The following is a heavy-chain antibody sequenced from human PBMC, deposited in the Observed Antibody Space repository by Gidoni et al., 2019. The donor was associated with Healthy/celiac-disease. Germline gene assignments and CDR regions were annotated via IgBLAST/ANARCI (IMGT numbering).Heavy chain of an antibody. CDR2: ISSSSSTI. CDR3: ARDDIAAVAGTPLDY. D-gene: IGHD6-19*01. Sequence: EVQLVESGGGLVQPGGSLRLSCAASGFTFSRYSMNWVRQAPGKGLEWVSYISSSSSTIYYADSVKGRFTISRDNAKNSLYLQMNSLRDEDTAVYYCARDDIAAVAGTPLDYWGQGTLVTVSS. J-gene: IGHJ4*02. V-gene: IGHV3-48*02. CDR1: GFTFSRYS.